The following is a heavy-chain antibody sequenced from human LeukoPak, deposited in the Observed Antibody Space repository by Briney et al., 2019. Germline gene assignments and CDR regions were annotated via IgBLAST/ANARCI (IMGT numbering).Heavy chain of an antibody. CDR2: ISAYNGNT. J-gene: IGHJ4*02. D-gene: IGHD3-22*01. CDR3: ARDRPEITMIVVVITSMDY. V-gene: IGHV1-18*01. CDR1: GYTFTSYG. Sequence: ASVRVSCKASGYTFTSYGISWVRRAPGQGLEWMGWISAYNGNTNYAQKLQGRVTMTTDTSTSTAYMELRSLRSDDTAVYYCARDRPEITMIVVVITSMDYWGQGTLVTVSS.